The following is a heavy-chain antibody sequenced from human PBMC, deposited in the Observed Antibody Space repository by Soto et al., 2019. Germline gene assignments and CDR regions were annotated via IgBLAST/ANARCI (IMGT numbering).Heavy chain of an antibody. CDR1: GGTFSSYT. V-gene: IGHV1-69*08. Sequence: QVQLVQSGAELKKPGSSVKVSCKASGGTFSSYTISWVRQAPGQGLEWMGRIIPILGIANYAQKFQGRVTLTADKSTSTAYMELSSLRSEDTAVYYCARDRAIAAEGYYYYGMDVWGQGTTVTVSS. D-gene: IGHD6-13*01. CDR3: ARDRAIAAEGYYYYGMDV. J-gene: IGHJ6*02. CDR2: IIPILGIA.